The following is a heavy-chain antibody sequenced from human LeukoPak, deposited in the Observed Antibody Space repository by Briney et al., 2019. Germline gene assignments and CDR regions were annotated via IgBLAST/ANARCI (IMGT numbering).Heavy chain of an antibody. J-gene: IGHJ4*02. CDR1: GFTFRSYE. V-gene: IGHV3-48*03. CDR3: ARVAEAAAFDY. CDR2: LSSSGSAF. D-gene: IGHD6-13*01. Sequence: GGSLRLSCEDSGFTFRSYEMNWVRQAPGKGLEWIAYLSSSGSAFSYADSVKGRFTIARDNAKNSVYLEMNSLRADDTAVYYCARVAEAAAFDYWGQGTMVTVSS.